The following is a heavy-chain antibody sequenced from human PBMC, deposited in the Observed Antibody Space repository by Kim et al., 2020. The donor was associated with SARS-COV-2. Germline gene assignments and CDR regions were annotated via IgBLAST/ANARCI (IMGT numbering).Heavy chain of an antibody. CDR1: GASLITSHW. Sequence: SETLSLTCTVSGASLITSHWWTWVRQPPGKGLEWIGEILHSGKTNFNSSLRSRVSMSIDNSKNEFSLKLASVTVTDTAVYYCARKSWGAHAIEWGKGTLVTLSS. D-gene: IGHD3-16*01. V-gene: IGHV4-4*02. J-gene: IGHJ4*02. CDR3: ARKSWGAHAIE. CDR2: ILHSGKT.